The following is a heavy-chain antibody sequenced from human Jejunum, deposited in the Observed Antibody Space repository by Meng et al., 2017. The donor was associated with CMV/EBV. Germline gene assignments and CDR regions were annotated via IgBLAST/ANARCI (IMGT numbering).Heavy chain of an antibody. CDR3: ARVPRAYYGDYYSDY. CDR2: IDTYGRT. D-gene: IGHD4-17*01. CDR1: GFSLSTNY. Sequence: EVQLVESGGGLIQPGGSLRLSCDVSGFSLSTNYMNWVRQTPGKGLEWVASIDTYGRTFYADSVKGRFTISRDTSKNTVYVQMNSLRAEDTGVYYCARVPRAYYGDYYSDYWGQGTLVTVSS. J-gene: IGHJ4*02. V-gene: IGHV3-53*01.